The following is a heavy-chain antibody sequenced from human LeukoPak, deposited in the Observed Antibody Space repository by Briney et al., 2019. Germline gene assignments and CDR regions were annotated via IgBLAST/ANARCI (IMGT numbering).Heavy chain of an antibody. D-gene: IGHD3-10*01. CDR2: ISTSGST. V-gene: IGHV4-4*07. CDR3: ARHLWFGELRRDYYYSYYLDV. J-gene: IGHJ6*03. Sequence: SETLSLTCTVSGGSISSYYWSWIRQPAGKGLESIGHISTSGSTNYNPSLKSRVTMSVDTSKNQFSLRLNSVTAADAAVYYCARHLWFGELRRDYYYSYYLDVWGKGTTVTISS. CDR1: GGSISSYY.